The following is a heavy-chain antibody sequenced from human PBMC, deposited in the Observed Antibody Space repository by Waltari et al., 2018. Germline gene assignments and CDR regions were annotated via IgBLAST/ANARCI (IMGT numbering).Heavy chain of an antibody. J-gene: IGHJ4*02. CDR3: ARGDTSNWFASYFDF. D-gene: IGHD3-10*01. CDR2: IYFSGST. V-gene: IGHV4-59*01. Sequence: QVRLQESGPGLVKPSETLSLTCTVSAASISSFYWSWIRQPPGKGLEGIAYIYFSGSTSYNPSLKSRVAISGDTSKKQFSLRLSSVTAADTAVYYCARGDTSNWFASYFDFWGQGILVSVSS. CDR1: AASISSFY.